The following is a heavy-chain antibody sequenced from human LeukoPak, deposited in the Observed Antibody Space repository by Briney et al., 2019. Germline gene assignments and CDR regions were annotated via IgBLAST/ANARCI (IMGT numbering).Heavy chain of an antibody. Sequence: SETLSLTSTVSGGSISRNTYYWGWIRQPPGKGLEWIGYVFYSGSAYYNPSLKSRITISVDTSNNQFSLKLSSVTAADTAVYYCARDGSGFAKFDYWGQGTLVTVSS. D-gene: IGHD2-15*01. CDR3: ARDGSGFAKFDY. J-gene: IGHJ4*02. V-gene: IGHV4-30-4*01. CDR1: GGSISRNTYY. CDR2: VFYSGSA.